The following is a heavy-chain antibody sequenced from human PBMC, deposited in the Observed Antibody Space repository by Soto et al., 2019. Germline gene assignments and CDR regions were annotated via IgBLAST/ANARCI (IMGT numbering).Heavy chain of an antibody. CDR1: GHTLTELS. J-gene: IGHJ5*02. CDR3: AAGGSSALHSPFDH. D-gene: IGHD2-15*01. Sequence: QVQLVQSGAEVKKPGASVKVSCKVSGHTLTELSMHWVRLAPGKGLEWMGGFDPEDGETIYSQKFQGRVTMTEDTSTDAAYLELSSLRSEDTAVYYCAAGGSSALHSPFDHWGQGTLVTISS. V-gene: IGHV1-24*01. CDR2: FDPEDGET.